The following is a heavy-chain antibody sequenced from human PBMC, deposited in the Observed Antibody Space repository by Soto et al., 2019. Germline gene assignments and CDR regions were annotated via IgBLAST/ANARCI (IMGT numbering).Heavy chain of an antibody. CDR1: GGSFSGYY. V-gene: IGHV4-34*01. D-gene: IGHD2-2*01. CDR3: ARGGDVVVPAATDAFDI. J-gene: IGHJ3*02. Sequence: QVQLQQWGAGLLKPSETLSLPCAVYGGSFSGYYWSWIRQPPGKGLEWIGEINHSGSTNYNPSLKCRVTRSVDTSKNQFCLQLSSVTAADTAVYYCARGGDVVVPAATDAFDIWGQGTMVTFSS. CDR2: INHSGST.